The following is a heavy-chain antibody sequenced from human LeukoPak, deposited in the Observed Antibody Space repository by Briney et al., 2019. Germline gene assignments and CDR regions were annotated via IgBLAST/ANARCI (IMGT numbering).Heavy chain of an antibody. CDR1: GVSISSYY. J-gene: IGHJ3*02. Sequence: PSETLSLTCTVSGVSISSYYWSWIRQPPGTGLEWIGYIYYNGSTDSNPSLKSRVTMSVDTSKNQFSLKLSSVTAADTAVYYCARGAGEGPADAFDIWGQGTMVTVSS. CDR2: IYYNGST. D-gene: IGHD7-27*01. CDR3: ARGAGEGPADAFDI. V-gene: IGHV4-59*12.